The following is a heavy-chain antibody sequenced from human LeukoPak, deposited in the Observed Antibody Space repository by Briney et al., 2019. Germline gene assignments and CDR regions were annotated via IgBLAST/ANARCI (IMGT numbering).Heavy chain of an antibody. V-gene: IGHV4-61*01. CDR1: GGSVSSGSYY. J-gene: IGHJ6*02. CDR2: IYYSGST. CDR3: ARQFRYYYDSSGYPTNRYYYYGMDV. Sequence: PSETLSLTCTVSGGSVSSGSYYWSWIRQPPGKGLEWIGYIYYSGSTNYNPSLKSRVTISVDTSKNQFSLKLSSVTAADTAVYYCARQFRYYYDSSGYPTNRYYYYGMDVWGQGTTVTVSS. D-gene: IGHD3-22*01.